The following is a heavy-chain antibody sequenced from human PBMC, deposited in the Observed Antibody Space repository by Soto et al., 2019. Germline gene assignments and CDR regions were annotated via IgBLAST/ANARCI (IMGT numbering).Heavy chain of an antibody. D-gene: IGHD3-3*01. V-gene: IGHV3-30-3*01. CDR2: ISFDGSNK. J-gene: IGHJ6*02. CDR1: GFTFSSYA. CDR3: ARDMLPGLGVVITYGMDV. Sequence: PGGSLRLSCAASGFTFSSYALHWVRQVPGKGLEWVAFISFDGSNKYYTDSVKGRFTISRDNSKNTLYLQVNSLRAEDTAVYYFARDMLPGLGVVITYGMDVWAQGTTVTVSS.